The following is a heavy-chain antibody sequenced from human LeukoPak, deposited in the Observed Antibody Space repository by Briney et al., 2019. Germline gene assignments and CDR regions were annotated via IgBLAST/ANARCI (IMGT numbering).Heavy chain of an antibody. CDR2: ISSSSSYI. D-gene: IGHD4-17*01. CDR1: GFTFSSYS. Sequence: PGGSLRLSCAASGFTFSSYSMNWVRQTPGKGLEWVPSISSSSSYIYYADSVKGRFTISRDNAKNSLYLQMNSLRAEDTAVYYCAREVGYGDYGTEYFDYWGQGTLVTVSS. CDR3: AREVGYGDYGTEYFDY. V-gene: IGHV3-21*01. J-gene: IGHJ4*02.